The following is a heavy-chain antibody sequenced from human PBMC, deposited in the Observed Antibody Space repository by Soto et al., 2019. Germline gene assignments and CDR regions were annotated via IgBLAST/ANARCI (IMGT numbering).Heavy chain of an antibody. CDR3: ARDLDTMIVVVTAFDY. V-gene: IGHV3-48*01. CDR1: GLTLSSYS. CDR2: ISDNGGNI. Sequence: GGSLRLSCAASGLTLSSYSMHWVRQAPGKGLEWVSYISDNGGNIYYADSVKGRFTISRDNSKNTLSLQMNSLRAEDTAVYYCARDLDTMIVVVTAFDYWGQGTLVTVSS. J-gene: IGHJ4*02. D-gene: IGHD3-22*01.